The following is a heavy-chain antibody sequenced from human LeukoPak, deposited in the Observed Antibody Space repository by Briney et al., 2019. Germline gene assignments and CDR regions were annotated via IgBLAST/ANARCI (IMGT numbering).Heavy chain of an antibody. J-gene: IGHJ4*02. CDR1: GYTFTSYG. CDR2: ISAYNGNT. D-gene: IGHD6-19*01. CDR3: ARLSGDGHWLAPYDY. Sequence: ASVKVSCKASGYTFTSYGISWVRQAPGQGLEWMGWISAYNGNTNYAQKLQGRVTMTTDTSTSTAYMELRSLRSDDTAVYYCARLSGDGHWLAPYDYWGQGTLVTVSS. V-gene: IGHV1-18*01.